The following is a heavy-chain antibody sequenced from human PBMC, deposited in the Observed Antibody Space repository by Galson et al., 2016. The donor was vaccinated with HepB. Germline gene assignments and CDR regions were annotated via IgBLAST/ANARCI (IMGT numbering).Heavy chain of an antibody. J-gene: IGHJ4*02. CDR2: ITSSSSTI. D-gene: IGHD3-10*01. Sequence: SLRLSCAASGFTFSYYNMNWVRPAPGKGLDWVSYITSSSSTIYYADSVKGRFTISRDNAKNSLYRQMNSPRDEDTAVYYCARVSGFGDVDDWGQGTRVTVSS. CDR1: GFTFSYYN. V-gene: IGHV3-48*02. CDR3: ARVSGFGDVDD.